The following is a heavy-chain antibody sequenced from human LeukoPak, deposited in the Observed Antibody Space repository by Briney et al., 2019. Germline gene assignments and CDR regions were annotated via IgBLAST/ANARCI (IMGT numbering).Heavy chain of an antibody. D-gene: IGHD3-10*01. CDR1: GGSISSYY. Sequence: SETLSLTCTVSGGSISSYYWSWIRQPPGKGLEWIGYTDYSGSTNYNPSLKSRVTISVDTSKNQLSLKLSSVTAADTAVYYCARAGDFYYMGVWGKGTTVTISS. V-gene: IGHV4-59*01. J-gene: IGHJ6*03. CDR2: TDYSGST. CDR3: ARAGDFYYMGV.